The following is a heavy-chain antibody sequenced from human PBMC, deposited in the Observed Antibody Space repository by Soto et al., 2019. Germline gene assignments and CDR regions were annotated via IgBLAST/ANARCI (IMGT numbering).Heavy chain of an antibody. CDR2: ISDSGST. J-gene: IGHJ4*02. CDR3: ARDPGGHYCTRTSCLYSFDH. CDR1: GFTFSNYA. D-gene: IGHD2-2*01. V-gene: IGHV3-23*01. Sequence: EVQLLESGGALVQPGGSLRLSCAASGFTFSNYAMNWVRQAPGKGLEWVSTISDSGSTYYAESVKGRFTISRDNSKNTLYLQMNSLRAEETAVYYCARDPGGHYCTRTSCLYSFDHWGQGTLVTVSS.